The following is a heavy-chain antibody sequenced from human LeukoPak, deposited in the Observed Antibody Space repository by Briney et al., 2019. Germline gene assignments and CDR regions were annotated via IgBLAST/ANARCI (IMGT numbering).Heavy chain of an antibody. CDR1: GFTFSSYG. Sequence: GGSLRLSCAASGFTFSSYGMHWVRQAPGKGLEWVAVIWYDGSNKYYADSVKGRFTIPRDNSKNTLYLQMNSLRAEDTAVYYCARDGVFTYYYDSSGYGYFDYWGQGTLVTVSS. CDR3: ARDGVFTYYYDSSGYGYFDY. D-gene: IGHD3-22*01. CDR2: IWYDGSNK. V-gene: IGHV3-33*01. J-gene: IGHJ4*02.